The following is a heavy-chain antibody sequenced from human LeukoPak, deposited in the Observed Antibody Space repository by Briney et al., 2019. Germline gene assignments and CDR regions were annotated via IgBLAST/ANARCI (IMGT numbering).Heavy chain of an antibody. J-gene: IGHJ3*02. CDR3: ASVSYDALDI. D-gene: IGHD3-10*01. Sequence: SETLSLTCAVYGGSFSGYYWSWIRQPPGKGLEWIGEINHSGSTNYNPSLKSRVTISVDTSKNQFSLKLSSVTAADTAVYYCASVSYDALDIWGQGTMVTVSS. CDR1: GGSFSGYY. CDR2: INHSGST. V-gene: IGHV4-34*01.